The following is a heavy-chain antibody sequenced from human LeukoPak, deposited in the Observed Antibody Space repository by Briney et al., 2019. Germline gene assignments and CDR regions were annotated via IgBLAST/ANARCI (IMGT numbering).Heavy chain of an antibody. D-gene: IGHD3-10*01. Sequence: GGSLRLSCAASGFTFTSFAMSWVRQAPGKGLEWVSAISGSGGSTYYADSVKGRFTISRDNSKNTLYLQMNSLRAEDTAVYYCAKVALWFGESPYYYYYYMDVWGKGTTVTISS. CDR2: ISGSGGST. CDR3: AKVALWFGESPYYYYYYMDV. J-gene: IGHJ6*03. V-gene: IGHV3-23*01. CDR1: GFTFTSFA.